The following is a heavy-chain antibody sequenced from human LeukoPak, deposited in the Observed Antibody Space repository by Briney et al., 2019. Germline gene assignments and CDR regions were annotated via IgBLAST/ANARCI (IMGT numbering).Heavy chain of an antibody. D-gene: IGHD3-9*01. CDR2: IYTSGRT. CDR3: ARSYYDILTGYSYFDY. J-gene: IGHJ4*02. V-gene: IGHV4-4*07. Sequence: PSETLSLTCTVSGGSISSYYWSWIRRAAGKGLEWIGRIYTSGRTNYNPSLKSRVTMSVDTSKNQFSLKLSSVTAADTAVYYCARSYYDILTGYSYFDYWGQGTLVTVSS. CDR1: GGSISSYY.